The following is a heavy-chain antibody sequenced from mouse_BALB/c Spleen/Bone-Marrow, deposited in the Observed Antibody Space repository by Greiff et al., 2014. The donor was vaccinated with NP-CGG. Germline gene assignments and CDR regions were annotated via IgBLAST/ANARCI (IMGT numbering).Heavy chain of an antibody. D-gene: IGHD2-1*01. V-gene: IGHV1-5*01. CDR1: GYTFTSYW. J-gene: IGHJ4*01. CDR3: TVPYGNYVGYYAMDY. CDR2: IYPGNSDT. Sequence: EVQLVESGTVLARPGASVKMSCKAPGYTFTSYWMHWVKQRPGQGLEWIGAIYPGNSDTSYNQKLKGKAKLTAVTSTSTAYMELSSLTNEDSAVYYCTVPYGNYVGYYAMDYWGQGTSVTVSS.